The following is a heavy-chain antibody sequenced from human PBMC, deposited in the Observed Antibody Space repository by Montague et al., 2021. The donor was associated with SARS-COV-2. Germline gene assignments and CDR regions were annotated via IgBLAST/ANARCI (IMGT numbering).Heavy chain of an antibody. CDR1: LHSCVVEL. D-gene: IGHD3-10*01. Sequence: SETLSLTCAVDLHSCVVELRRRSQEHTSELQSPLGHVCRRLIAKYNPSLKSRVTISVDTSKNQFSLKLSSVTAADTAVYYCARVRYYGSGTSLGMDVWGQGTTVTVSS. V-gene: IGHV4-34*01. CDR2: VCRRLIA. CDR3: ARVRYYGSGTSLGMDV. J-gene: IGHJ6*02.